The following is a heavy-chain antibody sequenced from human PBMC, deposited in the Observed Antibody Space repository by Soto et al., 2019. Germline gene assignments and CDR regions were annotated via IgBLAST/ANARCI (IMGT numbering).Heavy chain of an antibody. D-gene: IGHD4-17*01. CDR2: ISIYNGHT. J-gene: IGHJ4*02. CDR3: ARWDGYGASDQYHFDQ. Sequence: QVQLVQSGPEVQKPGASLKVSCKASGYTFTASGISWVRQAPGQGLEWMGWISIYNGHTEYSPKFLGRVVMTTDTSADTAYLELKSLRAGDAAPYYCARWDGYGASDQYHFDQWGQGALVTVSS. V-gene: IGHV1-18*01. CDR1: GYTFTASG.